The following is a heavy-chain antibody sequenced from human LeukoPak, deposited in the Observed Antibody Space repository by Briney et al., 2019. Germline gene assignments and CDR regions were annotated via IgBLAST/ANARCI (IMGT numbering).Heavy chain of an antibody. Sequence: GGSLRLSCAASGFTVSDSYMTWVRQSPGKGLEWVSLIYSDGGTFYADSVKGRFTISRDNSKNTLYLQMSSLRAEDTAVYYCARGGGYRYGCKYWGQGTLVTVSS. CDR3: ARGGGYRYGCKY. J-gene: IGHJ4*02. CDR1: GFTVSDSY. D-gene: IGHD5-18*01. CDR2: IYSDGGT. V-gene: IGHV3-53*01.